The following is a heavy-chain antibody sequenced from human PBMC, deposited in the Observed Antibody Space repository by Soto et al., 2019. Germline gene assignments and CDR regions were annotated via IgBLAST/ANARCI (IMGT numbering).Heavy chain of an antibody. J-gene: IGHJ3*02. CDR1: GYTFTSYY. CDR3: ARDRALSGDYPHDAFDI. Sequence: GASVKVSCKASGYTFTSYYMHWVRQAPGQGLEWMGIINPSGGSTSYAQKFQGRVTMTRDTSTSTVYMELSSLRSEDTAVYHCARDRALSGDYPHDAFDIWGQGTMVTVSS. V-gene: IGHV1-46*01. CDR2: INPSGGST. D-gene: IGHD4-17*01.